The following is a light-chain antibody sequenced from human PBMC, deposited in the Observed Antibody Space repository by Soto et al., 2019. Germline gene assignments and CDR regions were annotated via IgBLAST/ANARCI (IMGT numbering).Light chain of an antibody. V-gene: IGKV3-15*01. Sequence: EIVRTQSPSTRSVAPLGGASLSFRASQSVRSNLAWHQQKPGQAPRLLIHGATTRATGIPARFSGSGSGTEFTLTISSLQSEDFAVYYCQQYNNWPRTLGQGTKVDIK. CDR1: QSVRSN. CDR2: GAT. CDR3: QQYNNWPRT. J-gene: IGKJ1*01.